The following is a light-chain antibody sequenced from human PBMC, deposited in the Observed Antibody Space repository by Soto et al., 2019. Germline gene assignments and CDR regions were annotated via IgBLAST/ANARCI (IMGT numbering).Light chain of an antibody. CDR2: DTS. CDR3: QHYVTWPLT. J-gene: IGKJ4*01. CDR1: QNISRS. Sequence: EIVMTQSPVTLSVSPGERATLSCRASQNISRSLAWYQQKPGQTPRLLIYDTSIRATGVPARFSGSRSGAEFTLTISSLQSEDFAVYYCQHYVTWPLTFGGGTKVDIK. V-gene: IGKV3-15*01.